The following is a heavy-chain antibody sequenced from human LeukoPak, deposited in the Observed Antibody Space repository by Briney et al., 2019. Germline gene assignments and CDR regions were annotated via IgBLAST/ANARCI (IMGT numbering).Heavy chain of an antibody. V-gene: IGHV3-30*02. J-gene: IGHJ4*02. CDR3: AKDPRQQLVPTAGYFDY. CDR2: IRFDGSDK. D-gene: IGHD6-13*01. Sequence: PGGSLRLSCAASGFIFSSYGMHWVRQAPGKGLEWVAFIRFDGSDKHYADSVKGRFTISRDNSKNTLYLQMNSLRAEDTAVYYCAKDPRQQLVPTAGYFDYWGQGTLVTVSS. CDR1: GFIFSSYG.